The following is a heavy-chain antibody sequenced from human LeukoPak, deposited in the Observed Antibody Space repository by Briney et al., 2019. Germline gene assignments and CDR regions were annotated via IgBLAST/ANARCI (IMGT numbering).Heavy chain of an antibody. CDR1: GGSISSSSHY. V-gene: IGHV4-39*07. Sequence: PSETLSLTCTVSGGSISSSSHYWGWIRQPPGKGLEWIGSIYYSGSTYYNPSLKSRVTISVDTSKNQFSLKLSSVTAADTAVYYCARVAGTYYYDSSGYYDYWGQGTLVTVSS. CDR2: IYYSGST. CDR3: ARVAGTYYYDSSGYYDY. J-gene: IGHJ4*02. D-gene: IGHD3-22*01.